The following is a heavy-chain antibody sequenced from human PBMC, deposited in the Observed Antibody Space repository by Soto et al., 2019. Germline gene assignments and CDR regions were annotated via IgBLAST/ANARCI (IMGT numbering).Heavy chain of an antibody. D-gene: IGHD1-20*01. CDR3: ARILITGTTPWWFDP. J-gene: IGHJ5*02. Sequence: SETLSLTCTVSSGSISTYYWSWIRQPPGKGLEWIGYIYYTGSTNYNPSLKTRVAISMDTSKNQFSLNLSSVTAADTAVYYCARILITGTTPWWFDPWGQGTRVTVAS. V-gene: IGHV4-59*01. CDR1: SGSISTYY. CDR2: IYYTGST.